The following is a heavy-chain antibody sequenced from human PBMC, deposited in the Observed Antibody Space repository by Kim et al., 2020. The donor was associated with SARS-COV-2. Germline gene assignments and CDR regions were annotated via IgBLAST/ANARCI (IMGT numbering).Heavy chain of an antibody. J-gene: IGHJ6*02. V-gene: IGHV3-23*01. Sequence: GGSLRLSCAASGFTFSSYAMSWVRQAPGKGLEWVSAISGSGGSTYYADSVKGRFTISRDNSKNTLYLQMNSLRAEDTAVYYCAKCPPMVRGVISHYYYGMDVWGQGTTVTVSS. CDR2: ISGSGGST. CDR3: AKCPPMVRGVISHYYYGMDV. D-gene: IGHD3-10*01. CDR1: GFTFSSYA.